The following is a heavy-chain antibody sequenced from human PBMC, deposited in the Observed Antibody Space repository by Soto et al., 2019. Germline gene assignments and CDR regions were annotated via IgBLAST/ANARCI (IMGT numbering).Heavy chain of an antibody. V-gene: IGHV1-18*01. CDR1: GYPFTTFA. D-gene: IGHD6-19*01. CDR2: INTYNDYT. J-gene: IGHJ5*02. Sequence: QVQLVQSGPEVKNPGASVRASCKASGYPFTTFAITWVRQAPGQGPEWMGWINTYNDYTNYAQKFQGRVTMTADTSTTTAYLELRSLSSDDTAVYYCARVGSGGCCWFDPWGQGTLVTVSS. CDR3: ARVGSGGCCWFDP.